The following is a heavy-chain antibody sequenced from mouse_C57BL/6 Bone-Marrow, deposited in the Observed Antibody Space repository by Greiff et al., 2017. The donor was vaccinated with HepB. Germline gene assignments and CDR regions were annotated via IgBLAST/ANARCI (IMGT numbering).Heavy chain of an antibody. D-gene: IGHD1-3*01. CDR2: IDPSDSYT. CDR3: ARRSSYFDY. CDR1: GYTFTSYW. Sequence: QVQLKQPGAELVRPGTSVKLSCKASGYTFTSYWMHWVKQRPGQGLEWIGVIDPSDSYTNYNQKFKGKATLTVDTSSSTAYMQLSSLTSEDSAVYYCARRSSYFDYWGQGTTLTVSS. J-gene: IGHJ2*01. V-gene: IGHV1-59*01.